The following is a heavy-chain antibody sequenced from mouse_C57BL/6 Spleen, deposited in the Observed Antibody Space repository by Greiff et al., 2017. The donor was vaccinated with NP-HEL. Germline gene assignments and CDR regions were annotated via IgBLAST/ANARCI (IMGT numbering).Heavy chain of an antibody. D-gene: IGHD1-1*01. CDR2: IDIGNGYT. CDR1: GYTFTSYG. Sequence: VQLQQSGAELVRPGSSVKMSCKTAGYTFTSYGINWVKQRPGQGLEWIGYIDIGNGYTEYNEKFKGKATLTSDTSSSTAYMQLSSLTSEDSAIYFCARRYYGSSYHYFDYWGQGTTLTVSS. V-gene: IGHV1-58*01. J-gene: IGHJ2*01. CDR3: ARRYYGSSYHYFDY.